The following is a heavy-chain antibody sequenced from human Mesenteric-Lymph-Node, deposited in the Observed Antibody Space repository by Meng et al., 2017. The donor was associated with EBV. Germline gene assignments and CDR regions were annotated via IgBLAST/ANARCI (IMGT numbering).Heavy chain of an antibody. CDR2: IYYSGNT. J-gene: IGHJ4*01. Sequence: QLQLQASGPGLVKPSETLSLTCTVSGDSISSTSDYWGWIRLPPGKGLEWIGIIYYSGNTYYNPSLKSRVTISVDTSNNRFSLRLTSVTAADTAVYYCARQSDHYYTSGSYFDYWGHGSLVTVSS. CDR1: GDSISSTSDY. CDR3: ARQSDHYYTSGSYFDY. V-gene: IGHV4-39*01. D-gene: IGHD3-10*01.